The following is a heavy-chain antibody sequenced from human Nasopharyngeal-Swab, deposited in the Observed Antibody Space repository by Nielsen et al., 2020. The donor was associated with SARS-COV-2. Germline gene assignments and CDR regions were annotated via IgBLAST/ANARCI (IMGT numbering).Heavy chain of an antibody. Sequence: GSLRLSCAVSGYSISSDNYWAWIRQSSGKGLEWIGSVYHSGSTYYNPSLKSRVTISVDTSKNQFSLKLSSVTAADTAVYYCARHRGIYYYYYGMDVWGQGTTVTVSS. V-gene: IGHV4-38-2*01. CDR2: VYHSGST. J-gene: IGHJ6*02. D-gene: IGHD3-10*01. CDR3: ARHRGIYYYYYGMDV. CDR1: GYSISSDNY.